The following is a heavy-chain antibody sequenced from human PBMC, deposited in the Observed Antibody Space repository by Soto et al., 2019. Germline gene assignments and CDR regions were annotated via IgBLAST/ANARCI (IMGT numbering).Heavy chain of an antibody. CDR1: GFTVGNNY. V-gene: IGHV3-66*01. CDR3: ARDPPGIAAAGGG. CDR2: IYSGGST. Sequence: EVQLVESGGGLVQPGGSLRLSCAASGFTVGNNYMNWVRQAPGKGLECVSLIYSGGSTNYADSVKGRFTISRDNSKNTVYLQMNSLRAEDTAVYYCARDPPGIAAAGGGWGQGTTVTVSS. D-gene: IGHD6-13*01. J-gene: IGHJ6*02.